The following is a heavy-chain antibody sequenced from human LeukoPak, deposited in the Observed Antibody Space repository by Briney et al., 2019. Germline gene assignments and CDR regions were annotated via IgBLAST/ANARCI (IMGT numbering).Heavy chain of an antibody. CDR1: GGTFSSYA. D-gene: IGHD5-12*01. V-gene: IGHV1-69*05. CDR3: AREDRDIVATITGPEHYYYYGMDV. J-gene: IGHJ6*02. CDR2: IIPIFGTA. Sequence: ASVKVSCKASGGTFSSYAISWVRQATGQGLEWMGGIIPIFGTANYAQKFQGRVTITTDESTSTAYMELSSLRSEDTAVYYCAREDRDIVATITGPEHYYYYGMDVWGQGTTVTVSS.